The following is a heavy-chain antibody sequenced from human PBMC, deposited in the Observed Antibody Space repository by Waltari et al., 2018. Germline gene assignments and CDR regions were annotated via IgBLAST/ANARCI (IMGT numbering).Heavy chain of an antibody. D-gene: IGHD2-15*01. CDR2: IYYSGST. CDR1: GGSLSSYY. CDR3: ARRMAAMDY. J-gene: IGHJ4*02. Sequence: QVQLLESGPGLVKPSETLSLTCTVSGGSLSSYYWCWIRQPPGKGLEWIGYIYYSGSTNYNPSLKSRVTISVDTSKNQFSLKLSSVTAADTAVYYWARRMAAMDYWGQGTLVTVSS. V-gene: IGHV4-59*01.